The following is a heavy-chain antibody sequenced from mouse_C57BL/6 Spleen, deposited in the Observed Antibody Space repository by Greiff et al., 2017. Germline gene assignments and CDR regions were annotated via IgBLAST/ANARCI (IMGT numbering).Heavy chain of an antibody. D-gene: IGHD3-3*01. J-gene: IGHJ4*01. CDR1: GYTFTSYW. Sequence: QVQLQQPGAELVMPGASVKLSCKASGYTFTSYWMHWVKQRPGQGLEWIGEIDPSDSYTNYNQKFKGQSTLTVDKSSSTAYMQLSSLTCEDSAVYYCARSGIWDRDAMDYWGQGTSVTVSS. V-gene: IGHV1-69*01. CDR2: IDPSDSYT. CDR3: ARSGIWDRDAMDY.